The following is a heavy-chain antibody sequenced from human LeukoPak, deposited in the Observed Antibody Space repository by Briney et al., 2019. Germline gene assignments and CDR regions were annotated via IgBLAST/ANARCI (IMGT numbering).Heavy chain of an antibody. J-gene: IGHJ4*02. D-gene: IGHD1-7*01. CDR3: ARGSRELYYFDY. CDR1: GGSISSYY. Sequence: PSETLSLTCTVSGGSISSYYWSWIRQPPGKGLEWIGYIYYSGSTKYNPSLKSRVTISVDASKTQFSLKLNSVTAADTAVYYCARGSRELYYFDYWCQGTLVTVSS. CDR2: IYYSGST. V-gene: IGHV4-59*01.